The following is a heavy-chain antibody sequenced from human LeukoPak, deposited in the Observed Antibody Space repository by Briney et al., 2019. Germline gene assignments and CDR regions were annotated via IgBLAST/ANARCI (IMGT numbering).Heavy chain of an antibody. V-gene: IGHV4-59*11. CDR3: ARDLVTVTKGFDI. CDR2: TSHIGRT. J-gene: IGHJ3*02. CDR1: GDSFSSHY. Sequence: SETLSLTCAVSGDSFSSHYWTWIRQSPGTGLEWIGYTSHIGRTNYNPSLKSRVTISIDTSKNQFSLKLRSVTAADTAVYYCARDLVTVTKGFDIWGQGTMVSVSS. D-gene: IGHD4-17*01.